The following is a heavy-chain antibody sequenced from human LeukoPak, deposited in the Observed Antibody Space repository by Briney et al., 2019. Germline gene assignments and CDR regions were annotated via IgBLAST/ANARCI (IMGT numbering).Heavy chain of an antibody. D-gene: IGHD1-26*01. V-gene: IGHV1-46*01. CDR2: INPSGGST. CDR1: GYTFISYY. J-gene: IGHJ4*02. Sequence: ASVKVSCKASGYTFISYYMHWVRQAPAQGLEWMGIINPSGGSTSYAQKFQGRVTMTRDTSTSTVYMELSSLRSEDTAVYYCARINIVGATLDYWGQGTLVTVSS. CDR3: ARINIVGATLDY.